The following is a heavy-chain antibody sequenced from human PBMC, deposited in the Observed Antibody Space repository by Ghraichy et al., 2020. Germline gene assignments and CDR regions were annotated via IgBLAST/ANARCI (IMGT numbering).Heavy chain of an antibody. J-gene: IGHJ2*01. V-gene: IGHV3-30*04. CDR1: GFTFSSYA. Sequence: GGSLRLSCAASGFTFSSYAMHWVRQAPGKGLEWVAVISYDGSNKYYADSVKGRFTISRDNSKNTLYLQMNSLRAEDTAVYYCAREFRVGHPYSGYTKGWYFDLWGRGTLVTVSS. CDR3: AREFRVGHPYSGYTKGWYFDL. D-gene: IGHD5-12*01. CDR2: ISYDGSNK.